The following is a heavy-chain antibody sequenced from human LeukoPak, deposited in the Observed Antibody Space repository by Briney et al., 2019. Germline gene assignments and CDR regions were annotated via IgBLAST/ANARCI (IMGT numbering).Heavy chain of an antibody. D-gene: IGHD3-3*01. Sequence: SETLSLTCTVSGGSISSSRYYWGWIRQPPGKGLEWIGNIYYSGSTYYNPSLKSRVTISVDTSKNQFSLKLSSVTAADTAVYYCARPYYDFWSGYNNWFDPWGQGTLVTVSS. CDR2: IYYSGST. CDR1: GGSISSSRYY. J-gene: IGHJ5*02. V-gene: IGHV4-39*07. CDR3: ARPYYDFWSGYNNWFDP.